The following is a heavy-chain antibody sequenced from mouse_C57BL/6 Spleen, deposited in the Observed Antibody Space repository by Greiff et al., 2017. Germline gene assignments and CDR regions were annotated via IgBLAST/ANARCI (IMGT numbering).Heavy chain of an antibody. J-gene: IGHJ2*01. V-gene: IGHV1-81*01. CDR2: IYPRSGNT. CDR3: ARTSDLVGGHHFDY. Sequence: VQLVESGAELARPGASVKLSCKASGYTFTSYGISWVKQRPGQGLEWIGEIYPRSGNTYYNEKFKGKATLTADKSSSTAYMELRSLTSEDSAVYFCARTSDLVGGHHFDYWGQGTTLTVSS. CDR1: GYTFTSYG. D-gene: IGHD6-1*01.